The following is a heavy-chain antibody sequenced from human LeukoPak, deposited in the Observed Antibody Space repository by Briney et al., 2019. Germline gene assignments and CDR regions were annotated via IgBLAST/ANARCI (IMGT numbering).Heavy chain of an antibody. V-gene: IGHV3-23*01. Sequence: PRGSLRLSCAASELTFNTQDMRWVRQAPGKGLEWVSSINIGGDTFYADSVRGRFTISRDNSKNTLDLQMNSLRVEDTAVYYCGKGRVSEWGQGTLVTVSS. CDR3: GKGRVSE. D-gene: IGHD6-19*01. CDR2: INIGGDT. CDR1: ELTFNTQD. J-gene: IGHJ4*02.